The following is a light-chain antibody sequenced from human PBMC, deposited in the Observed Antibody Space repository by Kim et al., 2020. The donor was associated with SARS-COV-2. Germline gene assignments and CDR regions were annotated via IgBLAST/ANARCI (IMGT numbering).Light chain of an antibody. J-gene: IGLJ3*02. CDR3: CSYAGSSSNWV. Sequence: QSITISCTGTSSDVGSYNLVSLYQQHPGKAPKLMIYEGSKRPSGVSNRFSGSKSGNTASLTISGLQAEDEADYYCCSYAGSSSNWVFGGGTKLTVL. V-gene: IGLV2-23*01. CDR2: EGS. CDR1: SSDVGSYNL.